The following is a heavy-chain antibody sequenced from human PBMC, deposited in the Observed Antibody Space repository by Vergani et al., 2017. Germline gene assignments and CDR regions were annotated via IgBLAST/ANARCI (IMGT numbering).Heavy chain of an antibody. D-gene: IGHD1-26*01. Sequence: QVQLVQSGAEVKKPGASVKVSCKASGYTFTSYDINWVRQATGQGLEWMGWRNPNSGNTGYEQKFQGRVTMTRNTSISTAYMELGSLRSEDTAVYYCARGLGGSYYIYYYYYSYMDVWGKGTTVTVSS. CDR3: ARGLGGSYYIYYYYYSYMDV. CDR2: RNPNSGNT. CDR1: GYTFTSYD. V-gene: IGHV1-8*01. J-gene: IGHJ6*03.